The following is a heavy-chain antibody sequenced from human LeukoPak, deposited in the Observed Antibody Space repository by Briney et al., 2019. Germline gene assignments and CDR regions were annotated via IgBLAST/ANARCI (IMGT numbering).Heavy chain of an antibody. J-gene: IGHJ4*02. CDR1: GFTFSSYA. Sequence: GSLRLSCTASGFTFSSYAMSWVRQAPGKGLEWVSAISGSGGSTFYADSVKGRFTISRDNSKNTLYLQMNSLRAEDTAVYYCLSRGYYDSSGPTDYWGQGTLVTVSS. CDR2: ISGSGGST. CDR3: LSRGYYDSSGPTDY. V-gene: IGHV3-23*01. D-gene: IGHD3-22*01.